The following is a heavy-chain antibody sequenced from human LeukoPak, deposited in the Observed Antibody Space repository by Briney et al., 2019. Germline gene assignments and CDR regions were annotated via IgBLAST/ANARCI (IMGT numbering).Heavy chain of an antibody. CDR1: GGSISSSNW. D-gene: IGHD3-3*01. CDR2: IYHSGST. Sequence: SGTLSLTCAVSGGSISSSNWWSWVRQPPGKGLEWIGEIYHSGSTNYNPSLKSRVTISVDKSKNQFSLKLSSVTAADTAVYYCARHCRTIFGVVMCAFDIWGQGTMVTVSS. V-gene: IGHV4-4*02. CDR3: ARHCRTIFGVVMCAFDI. J-gene: IGHJ3*02.